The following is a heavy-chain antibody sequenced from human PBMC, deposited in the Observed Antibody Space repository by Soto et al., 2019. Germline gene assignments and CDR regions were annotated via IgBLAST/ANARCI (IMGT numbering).Heavy chain of an antibody. Sequence: ASVKVSCKASGYTFTSYAMHWVRQAPGQRLEWMGWINPNSGGTNYAQKFQGRVTMTRDTSISTAYMELSRLRSDDTAVYYCASGITMVRGVNSFPYYGMDVWGQGTTVTVSS. CDR2: INPNSGGT. D-gene: IGHD3-10*01. V-gene: IGHV1-2*02. CDR3: ASGITMVRGVNSFPYYGMDV. CDR1: GYTFTSYA. J-gene: IGHJ6*02.